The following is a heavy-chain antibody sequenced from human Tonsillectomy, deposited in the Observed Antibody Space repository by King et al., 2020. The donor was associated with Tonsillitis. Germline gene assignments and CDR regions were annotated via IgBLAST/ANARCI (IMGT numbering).Heavy chain of an antibody. Sequence: VQLVESGAEVKKPGASVKVSCQASGYTFTSYAINWVRQAPGQGLEWMGWISPSNGNANYAQKLQGRVTMTTDTSTNTAYMELRSLRSDDTAVYYCTRADDSSGYYNAFDIWGQGTVVTVSS. J-gene: IGHJ3*02. V-gene: IGHV1-18*04. CDR1: GYTFTSYA. CDR2: ISPSNGNA. D-gene: IGHD3-22*01. CDR3: TRADDSSGYYNAFDI.